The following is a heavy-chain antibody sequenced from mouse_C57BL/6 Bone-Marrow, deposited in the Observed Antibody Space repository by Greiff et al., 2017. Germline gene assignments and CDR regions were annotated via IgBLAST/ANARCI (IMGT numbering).Heavy chain of an antibody. CDR2: IHPNSGST. CDR3: AATYRVPMDY. D-gene: IGHD5-1*01. Sequence: QVQLQQPGAELVKPGASVKLSCKASGYTFTSYWMHWVKQRPGQGLEWIGMIHPNSGSTNYNEKFKSKATLTVDKSSSTAYMQLSSLTSGDSAVYYCAATYRVPMDYWGQGTSVTVSS. V-gene: IGHV1-64*01. J-gene: IGHJ4*01. CDR1: GYTFTSYW.